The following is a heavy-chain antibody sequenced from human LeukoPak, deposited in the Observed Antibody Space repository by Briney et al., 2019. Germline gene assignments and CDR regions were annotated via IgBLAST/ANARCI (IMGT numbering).Heavy chain of an antibody. V-gene: IGHV2-5*02. CDR2: IYWDDDK. CDR3: ALNTLYCSSTSCYGGWFDP. J-gene: IGHJ5*02. CDR1: GFSLSTSGVG. Sequence: SGPTLVNPTQTLTLTCTFSGFSLSTSGVGVGWIRQPPGKALEWLALIYWDDDKRYSPSLKSRLTITKDTSKNQVVLTMTNMDPVDTATYYCALNTLYCSSTSCYGGWFDPWGQGTLVTVSS. D-gene: IGHD2-2*01.